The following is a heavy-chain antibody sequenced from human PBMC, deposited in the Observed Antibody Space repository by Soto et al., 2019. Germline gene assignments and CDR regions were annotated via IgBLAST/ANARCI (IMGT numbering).Heavy chain of an antibody. Sequence: SETLCLTYTVAGGSIRGYYWSWIRQPPGKGLEWIGEINHSGSTNYNPSLKSRVTISVDTSKNQFSLKLSSVTAADTAVYYCARQGVAGTFWWFDPWGQGTLVTVSS. D-gene: IGHD6-19*01. CDR3: ARQGVAGTFWWFDP. CDR1: GGSIRGYY. CDR2: INHSGST. J-gene: IGHJ5*02. V-gene: IGHV4-34*01.